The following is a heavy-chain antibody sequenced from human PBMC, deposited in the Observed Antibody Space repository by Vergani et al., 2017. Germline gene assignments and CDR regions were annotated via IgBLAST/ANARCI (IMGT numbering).Heavy chain of an antibody. Sequence: EVQLLESGGGLVQPGGSLRLSCAASGFTFSSYAMSWVRQAPGKGLEWVSAISGSGGSTYYADSVKGRFTISRDNSKNTLYLQMNSLRAEDTAVYYCAKGWAVWFGELLYRDYWYFDLWGRGTLVTVSS. J-gene: IGHJ2*01. CDR1: GFTFSSYA. CDR3: AKGWAVWFGELLYRDYWYFDL. V-gene: IGHV3-23*01. CDR2: ISGSGGST. D-gene: IGHD3-10*01.